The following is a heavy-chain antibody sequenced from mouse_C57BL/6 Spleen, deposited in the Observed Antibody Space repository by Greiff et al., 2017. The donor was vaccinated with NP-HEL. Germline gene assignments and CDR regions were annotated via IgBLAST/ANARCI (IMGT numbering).Heavy chain of an antibody. D-gene: IGHD1-1*01. J-gene: IGHJ1*03. CDR2: IYPGDGDT. CDR3: ERLGTTVDWYFDV. CDR1: GYAFSSSW. Sequence: VQLQQSGPELVKPGASVKISCKASGYAFSSSWMNWVKQRPGKGLEWIGRIYPGDGDTNYNGKFKGKATLTADKSSSTAYMQLSSLTSEDSAVYFCERLGTTVDWYFDVWGTGTTVTVSS. V-gene: IGHV1-82*01.